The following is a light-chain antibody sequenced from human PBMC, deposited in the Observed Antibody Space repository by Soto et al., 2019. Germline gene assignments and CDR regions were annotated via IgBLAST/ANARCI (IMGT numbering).Light chain of an antibody. CDR2: GAS. Sequence: EIVLTQSPGTVSLSPGERATLSCRASQSVSSRNLAWYRQKPGQAPSLLIFGASNRATGIPDRSSGSGSGTDFTLTISRLEAEDCAVYYCLRYGDSPPAYTFGQGTKLAIK. V-gene: IGKV3-20*01. J-gene: IGKJ2*01. CDR1: QSVSSRN. CDR3: LRYGDSPPAYT.